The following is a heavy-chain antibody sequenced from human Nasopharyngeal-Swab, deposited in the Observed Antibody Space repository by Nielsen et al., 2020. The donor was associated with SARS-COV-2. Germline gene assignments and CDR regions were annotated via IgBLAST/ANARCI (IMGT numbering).Heavy chain of an antibody. Sequence: GESLKISCAASGFTFITYNMNWVRQAPGKGLEWVSSISGSSSYIYYADSVKGRFTISRDNAKNSLYLQMNSLRAEDTAVYYCARDGLDYDFWSAYFMDVWGQGTTVTVSS. J-gene: IGHJ6*02. CDR2: ISGSSSYI. CDR3: ARDGLDYDFWSAYFMDV. V-gene: IGHV3-21*01. D-gene: IGHD3-3*01. CDR1: GFTFITYN.